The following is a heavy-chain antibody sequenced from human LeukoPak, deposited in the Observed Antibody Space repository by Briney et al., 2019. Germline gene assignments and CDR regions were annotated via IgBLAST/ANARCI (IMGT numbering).Heavy chain of an antibody. Sequence: PGRSLRLSCEAFGFRFNDHAMHWGRQAPGKGLGWVAVILFDGTNKYYADSVEGRFTICRVKSKNTVFLQMDSLRHEATAFYFCAGDFGEYQPVDYWGPGTLGTVSS. V-gene: IGHV3-30*04. D-gene: IGHD2/OR15-2a*01. CDR1: GFRFNDHA. J-gene: IGHJ4*02. CDR3: AGDFGEYQPVDY. CDR2: ILFDGTNK.